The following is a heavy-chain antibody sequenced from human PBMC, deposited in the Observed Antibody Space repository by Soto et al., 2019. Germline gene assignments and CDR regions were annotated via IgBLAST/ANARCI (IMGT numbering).Heavy chain of an antibody. J-gene: IGHJ3*02. CDR3: AREPKAIPDDAFDI. CDR2: TRNKANSYTT. D-gene: IGHD5-18*01. CDR1: GFTFSDHY. V-gene: IGHV3-72*01. Sequence: GGSLRLSCAASGFTFSDHYMDWVRQAPGKGLEWVGRTRNKANSYTTEYAASVKGRFTISRDDSKNSLYLQMNSLKTEDTAVYYCAREPKAIPDDAFDIWGQGTMVTVSS.